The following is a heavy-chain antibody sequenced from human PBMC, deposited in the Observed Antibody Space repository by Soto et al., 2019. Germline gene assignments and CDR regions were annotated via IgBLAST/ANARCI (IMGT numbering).Heavy chain of an antibody. V-gene: IGHV3-48*04. CDR3: ARDQGYSSSWNYYYGMDV. CDR2: ISSSSSTI. J-gene: IGHJ6*02. D-gene: IGHD6-13*01. Sequence: GGSLRLSCAASGFTFSSYSMNWVRQAPGKGLEWVSYISSSSSTIYYADSVKGRFTISRDNAKNSLYLQMNSLRAEDTAVYYFARDQGYSSSWNYYYGMDVWGQGTTVTVSS. CDR1: GFTFSSYS.